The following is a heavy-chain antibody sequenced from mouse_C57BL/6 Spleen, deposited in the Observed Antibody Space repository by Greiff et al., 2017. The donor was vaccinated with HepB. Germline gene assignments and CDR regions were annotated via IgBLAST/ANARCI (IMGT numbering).Heavy chain of an antibody. CDR1: GFSFNTYA. V-gene: IGHV10-1*01. CDR2: IRSKSNNYAT. D-gene: IGHD2-1*01. Sequence: EVMLVESGGGLVQPKGSLKLSCAASGFSFNTYAMNWVRQAPGKGLEWVARIRSKSNNYATYYADSVKDRFTISRDDSESMLYLQMNNLKTEDTAMYYCVRHEVGHYGRAMDYWGQGTSVTVSS. J-gene: IGHJ4*01. CDR3: VRHEVGHYGRAMDY.